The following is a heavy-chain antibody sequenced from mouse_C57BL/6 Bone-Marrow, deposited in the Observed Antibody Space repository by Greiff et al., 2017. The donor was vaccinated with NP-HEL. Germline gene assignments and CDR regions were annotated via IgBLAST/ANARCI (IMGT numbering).Heavy chain of an antibody. Sequence: QVQLKELGPGLVQPSQSLSITCTVSGFSLTSYGVHWVRQSPGKGLEWLGVIWRGGSTDYNAAFMSRLSITKDNSKSQVFFKMNSLQADDTAIYYCAKTGGWLLRYYAMDYWGQGTSVTVSS. V-gene: IGHV2-5*01. J-gene: IGHJ4*01. D-gene: IGHD2-3*01. CDR1: GFSLTSYG. CDR2: IWRGGST. CDR3: AKTGGWLLRYYAMDY.